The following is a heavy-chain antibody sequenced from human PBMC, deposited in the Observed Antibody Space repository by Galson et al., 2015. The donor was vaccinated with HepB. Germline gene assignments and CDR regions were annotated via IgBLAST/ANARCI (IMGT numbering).Heavy chain of an antibody. CDR1: GYTLTKLS. D-gene: IGHD2-2*03. J-gene: IGHJ4*02. V-gene: IGHV1-24*01. CDR2: FDPEDGET. CDR3: ATDGGLGYCSSTSCHDY. Sequence: SVKVSCKVSGYTLTKLSMHWVRQAPGKGLEWMGGFDPEDGETIYAQKFQGRVTMTEDTSTDTAYMELSSLRSEDTAVYYCATDGGLGYCSSTSCHDYWGQGTLVTVSS.